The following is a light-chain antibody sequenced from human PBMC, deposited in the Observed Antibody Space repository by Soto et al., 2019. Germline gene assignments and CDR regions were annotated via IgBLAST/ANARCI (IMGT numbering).Light chain of an antibody. V-gene: IGKV1-39*01. CDR3: QQTYISPPT. Sequence: DIQMTQSPSSLSASVGDRVTITCRASETTANYLNWYQHKPGKAPKLLIHSASRLQSGVPSRFSGRGSGTDFTLTINSLQPEDFATYSCQQTYISPPTFGGGTKVDIK. CDR2: SAS. J-gene: IGKJ4*01. CDR1: ETTANY.